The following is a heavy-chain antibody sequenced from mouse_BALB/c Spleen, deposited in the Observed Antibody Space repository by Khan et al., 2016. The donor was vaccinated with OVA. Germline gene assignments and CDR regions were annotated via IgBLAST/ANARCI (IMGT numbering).Heavy chain of an antibody. CDR2: ISSSGST. CDR1: GYSITSDYA. V-gene: IGHV3-2*02. Sequence: EVQLQESGPGLVKPSQSLSLTCTVTGYSITSDYAWNWIRQFPGDRLEWMGYISSSGSTSYNPSLTSRISITRDTSKNQFFLQLKSVTTEDTATYYSAGSLYYRYGYALDYWGRGTSVTVSS. D-gene: IGHD2-2*01. J-gene: IGHJ4*01. CDR3: AGSLYYRYGYALDY.